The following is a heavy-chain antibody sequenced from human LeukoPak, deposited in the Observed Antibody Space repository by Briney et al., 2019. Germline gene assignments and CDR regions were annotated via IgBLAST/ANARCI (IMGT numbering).Heavy chain of an antibody. CDR1: GDSINNYY. V-gene: IGHV4-59*01. J-gene: IGHJ4*02. CDR3: ARARWGYAFGY. D-gene: IGHD2-21*01. CDR2: VYYTGST. Sequence: SETLSLTCTVSGDSINNYYWTWIRQPPGKGLEWIGHVYYTGSTNYSPSLKSRVTISLERSKNQFSLKLSSLTAADTAVYYCARARWGYAFGYWGQGTLVTVSS.